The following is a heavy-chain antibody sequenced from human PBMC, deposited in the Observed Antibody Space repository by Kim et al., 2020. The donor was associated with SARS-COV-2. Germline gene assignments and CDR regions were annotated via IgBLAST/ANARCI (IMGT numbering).Heavy chain of an antibody. CDR3: ARDLDYDFWSGYAKTFDY. D-gene: IGHD3-3*01. V-gene: IGHV3-48*02. Sequence: KGRFTTSRDHAKNSLYLQMNSLGDEDTAVYYCARDLDYDFWSGYAKTFDYWGQGTLVTVSS. J-gene: IGHJ4*02.